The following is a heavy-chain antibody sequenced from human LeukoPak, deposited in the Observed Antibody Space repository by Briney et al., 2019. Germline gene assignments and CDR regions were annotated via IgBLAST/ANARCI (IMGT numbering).Heavy chain of an antibody. V-gene: IGHV4-61*02. CDR1: GGSISSGSYY. J-gene: IGHJ5*02. CDR2: IYTSGST. D-gene: IGHD3-22*01. Sequence: SETLSLTCTVSGGSISSGSYYWSWIRQPAGKGLEWIGRIYTSGSTNYNPSLKSRVTISVDTSKNQFSLKLSSVTAADTAVYYCARDWGRYYYDSSGYPGPFDPWGQGTLVTVSS. CDR3: ARDWGRYYYDSSGYPGPFDP.